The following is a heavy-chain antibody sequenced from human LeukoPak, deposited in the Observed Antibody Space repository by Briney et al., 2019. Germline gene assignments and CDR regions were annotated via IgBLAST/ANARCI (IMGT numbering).Heavy chain of an antibody. D-gene: IGHD3-10*01. CDR2: INPNSGGT. CDR1: GYTFTGYY. CDR3: AREDLGYYGSGSSNWFDP. J-gene: IGHJ5*02. V-gene: IGHV1-2*02. Sequence: ASVKVSCKASGYTFTGYYMHWVRQAPGQGLEWMGWINPNSGGTNYAQKFQGRGTMTRDTSISTAYMELSRLRSDDTAVYYCAREDLGYYGSGSSNWFDPWGQGTLVTVSS.